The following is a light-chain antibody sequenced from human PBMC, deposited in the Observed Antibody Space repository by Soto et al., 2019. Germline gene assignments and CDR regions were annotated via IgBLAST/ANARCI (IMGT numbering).Light chain of an antibody. Sequence: QSVLTQPPSASGTPGQRGTISCSGSSSNIGSNTVNWYQQLPGTAPKLLIDSNNQRPSGVPDRFSGSKSGTSASLAISGLQSEDEADYYCGAWDDSLNGYVFGTGTQLTVL. V-gene: IGLV1-44*01. CDR1: SSNIGSNT. J-gene: IGLJ1*01. CDR2: SNN. CDR3: GAWDDSLNGYV.